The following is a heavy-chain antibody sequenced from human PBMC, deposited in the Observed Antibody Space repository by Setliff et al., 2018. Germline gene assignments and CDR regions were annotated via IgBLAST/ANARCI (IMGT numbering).Heavy chain of an antibody. CDR1: GGSVKSHY. Sequence: PSETLSLTCTVSGGSVKSHYWSWIRQTPEKGLEWIGFVFYSGDTRYNPSLKSRVTMSVDTSMNQFSLSLNSVTAADTAVYYCARGGTYRYFDYWGRGTLVTVSS. CDR2: VFYSGDT. CDR3: ARGGTYRYFDY. V-gene: IGHV4-59*02. J-gene: IGHJ4*02.